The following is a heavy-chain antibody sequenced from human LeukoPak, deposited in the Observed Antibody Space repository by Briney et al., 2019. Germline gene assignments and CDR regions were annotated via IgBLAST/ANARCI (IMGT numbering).Heavy chain of an antibody. V-gene: IGHV4-39*07. J-gene: IGHJ4*02. CDR1: GGSISSSSYY. CDR2: IYYSGST. CDR3: ARALRRGRYCSSTSCYKGYYFDY. Sequence: KPSETLSLTCTVSGGSISSSSYYWGWIRQPPGKGLEWIGSIYYSGSTNYNPSLKSRVTISVDTSKNQFSLKLSSVTAADTAVYYCARALRRGRYCSSTSCYKGYYFDYWGQGTLVTVSS. D-gene: IGHD2-2*02.